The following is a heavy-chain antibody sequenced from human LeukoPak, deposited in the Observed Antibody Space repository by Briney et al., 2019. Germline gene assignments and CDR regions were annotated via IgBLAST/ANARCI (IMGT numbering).Heavy chain of an antibody. CDR2: IYYSGST. V-gene: IGHV4-39*07. Sequence: PSETLSLTCTVSGGSISSSSYYWGWIRQPPGKGLEWIGSIYYSGSTYYNPSLKSRVTISVDTSKNQFSLKLSSVTAADTAVYYCARGRFVEGEYWFDPWGQGTLVTVSS. CDR3: ARGRFVEGEYWFDP. J-gene: IGHJ5*02. D-gene: IGHD3-16*02. CDR1: GGSISSSSYY.